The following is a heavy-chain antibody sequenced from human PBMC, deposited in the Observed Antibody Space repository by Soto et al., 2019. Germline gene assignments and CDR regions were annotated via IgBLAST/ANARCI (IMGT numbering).Heavy chain of an antibody. CDR2: ISTYSGDT. V-gene: IGHV1-18*01. CDR3: ERNHGPTTSENWLDP. Sequence: DSVKVSCKASGYTFFTYDISWVRQAPGQGLEWMGWISTYSGDTKYAQKFQGRVTMTTDTSTTTAYLELRSLRSDDTAVYYCERNHGPTTSENWLDPWGQGTPVPVSS. CDR1: GYTFFTYD. J-gene: IGHJ5*02. D-gene: IGHD5-12*01.